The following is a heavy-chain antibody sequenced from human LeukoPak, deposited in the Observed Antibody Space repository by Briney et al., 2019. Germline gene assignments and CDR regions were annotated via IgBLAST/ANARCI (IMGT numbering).Heavy chain of an antibody. Sequence: PSETLSLTCSVSGGSITSYFVSWLRQSPGKGLDWIGYISNNGTTNYNPSLKSRVTISVDTPKRQFSLRLSSVSAADTAIYYCARDISARRGNWFDPWGQGILVTVSS. CDR1: GGSITSYF. D-gene: IGHD3-9*01. CDR2: ISNNGTT. V-gene: IGHV4-59*01. CDR3: ARDISARRGNWFDP. J-gene: IGHJ5*02.